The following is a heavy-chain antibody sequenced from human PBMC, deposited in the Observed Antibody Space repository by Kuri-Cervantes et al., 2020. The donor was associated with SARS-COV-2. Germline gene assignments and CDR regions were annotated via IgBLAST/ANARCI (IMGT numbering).Heavy chain of an antibody. J-gene: IGHJ3*02. CDR3: ARSRFGDYLDAFDI. Sequence: SVKVSCKASGGTFSSYAISWVRQAPGQGLEWMGRIIPIFGTANYAQKFQGRVTITADESTSTAYMELSSLRSDDTAVYYCARSRFGDYLDAFDIWGQGTMVTVSS. D-gene: IGHD3-10*01. CDR2: IIPIFGTA. V-gene: IGHV1-69*13. CDR1: GGTFSSYA.